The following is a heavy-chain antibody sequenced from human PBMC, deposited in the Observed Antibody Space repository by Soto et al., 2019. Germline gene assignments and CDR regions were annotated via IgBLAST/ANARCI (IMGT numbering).Heavy chain of an antibody. Sequence: QVHLVQSGAEVKKPGASVNVSCKGSGYGFTTYGITWVRQAPGQGLEWMAWISAHNGNTNYAQKLQGRVTVTRDTSTSTAYTELRSLRSDDTAVYYCARGRYGDYWGQGALVTVSS. CDR3: ARGRYGDY. V-gene: IGHV1-18*01. J-gene: IGHJ4*02. CDR1: GYGFTTYG. CDR2: ISAHNGNT. D-gene: IGHD1-1*01.